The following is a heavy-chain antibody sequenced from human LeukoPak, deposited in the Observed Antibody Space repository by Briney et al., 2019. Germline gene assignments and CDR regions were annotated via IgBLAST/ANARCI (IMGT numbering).Heavy chain of an antibody. J-gene: IGHJ4*02. CDR1: GYTFTSYV. CDR3: ARSGYNYDSDFDY. D-gene: IGHD3-22*01. V-gene: IGHV1-8*01. Sequence: ASVKVSCKASGYTFTSYVINWVRQATGQGLEWMGWMNPNSGNTGYAQKFQGRVTMTRNTSISTAYMELSSLRSEDTAVYYCARSGYNYDSDFDYWGQGTLVTVSS. CDR2: MNPNSGNT.